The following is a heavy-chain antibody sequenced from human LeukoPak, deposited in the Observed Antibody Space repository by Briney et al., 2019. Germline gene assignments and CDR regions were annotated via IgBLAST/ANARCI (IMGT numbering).Heavy chain of an antibody. CDR2: ICYSGST. J-gene: IGHJ4*02. Sequence: PSETLSLTCTVSGGFISSSSYYWGWIRQPPGKGLEWIGSICYSGSTYYNPSLKSRVTISVDTSKNQFSLKLSSVTAADTAVYYCARDNRRYYFDYWGQGTLVTVSS. CDR3: ARDNRRYYFDY. D-gene: IGHD4-17*01. CDR1: GGFISSSSYY. V-gene: IGHV4-39*07.